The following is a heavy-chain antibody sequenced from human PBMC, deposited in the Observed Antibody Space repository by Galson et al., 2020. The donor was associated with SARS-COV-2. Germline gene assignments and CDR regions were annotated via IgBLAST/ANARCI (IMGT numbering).Heavy chain of an antibody. D-gene: IGHD3-22*01. CDR3: ARQGVNMIVLVTVPGWYFDL. J-gene: IGHJ2*01. Sequence: WETLYLTCNVSGYSVSTTNYWGWVRQPPGRGLEWIGSVSPSGTTYYNPSLKSRVTISVDTSKNQFSLRLDSVTAADTALYYCARQGVNMIVLVTVPGWYFDLWGRGTLVTVSS. V-gene: IGHV4-38-2*02. CDR2: VSPSGTT. CDR1: GYSVSTTNY.